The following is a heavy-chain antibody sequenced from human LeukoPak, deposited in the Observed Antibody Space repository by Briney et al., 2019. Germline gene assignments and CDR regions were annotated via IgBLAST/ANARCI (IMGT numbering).Heavy chain of an antibody. CDR2: ISYDGSNK. V-gene: IGHV3-30-3*01. CDR1: GFTFSSYA. J-gene: IGHJ5*02. Sequence: GRSLRLSCAASGFTFSSYAMHWVRQAPGKGLEWVAVISYDGSNKYYADSVKGRFTISRDNSKNTLYLQMNSLRAEDTAVYYCAKGNGSGYYYMRFDPWGQGTLVTVSS. D-gene: IGHD3-22*01. CDR3: AKGNGSGYYYMRFDP.